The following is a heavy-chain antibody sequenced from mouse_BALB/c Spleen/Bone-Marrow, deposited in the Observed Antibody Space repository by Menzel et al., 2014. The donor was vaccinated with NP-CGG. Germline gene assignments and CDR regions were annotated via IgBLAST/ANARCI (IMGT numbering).Heavy chain of an antibody. D-gene: IGHD4-1*01. Sequence: VKLVESRVELAKPGASVKMSCKASGYTFTNYWMHWVRQRPGQGLEWIGYIDPNTYYTRYNQKFKDKATLTADKSSSTAYLQLSSLTSEDSAVYYCARYWDAYWGQGTLVTVSA. J-gene: IGHJ3*01. CDR2: IDPNTYYT. CDR1: GYTFTNYW. CDR3: ARYWDAY. V-gene: IGHV1-7*01.